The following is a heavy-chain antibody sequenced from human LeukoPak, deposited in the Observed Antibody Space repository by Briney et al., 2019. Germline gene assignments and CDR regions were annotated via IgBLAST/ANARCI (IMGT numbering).Heavy chain of an antibody. CDR3: ARAYWDP. D-gene: IGHD1-26*01. CDR1: GFTFSSYA. CDR2: ISYDGSNK. V-gene: IGHV3-30-3*01. J-gene: IGHJ4*02. Sequence: GGSLRLSCAASGFTFSSYAMHWVRQAQGKGLEWVAVISYDGSNKYYADSVKGRFTISRDNSKNTLYLQMNSLRAEDTAVYYCARAYWDPWGQGTLVTVSS.